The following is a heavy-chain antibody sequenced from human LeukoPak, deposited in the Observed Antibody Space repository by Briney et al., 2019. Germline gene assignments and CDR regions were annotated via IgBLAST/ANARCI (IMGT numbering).Heavy chain of an antibody. CDR2: INPNSGET. Sequence: ASVRVSCKTSGFTFTGYYVHLIRQAPGQGLEWMGRINPNSGETIYTERFQGRVTMTRDTSISTAYMELSSLRSDDTAVYYCARDLVGGIWSAGFWGQGSLVTVSS. CDR1: GFTFTGYY. D-gene: IGHD3-3*01. CDR3: ARDLVGGIWSAGF. V-gene: IGHV1-2*06. J-gene: IGHJ4*02.